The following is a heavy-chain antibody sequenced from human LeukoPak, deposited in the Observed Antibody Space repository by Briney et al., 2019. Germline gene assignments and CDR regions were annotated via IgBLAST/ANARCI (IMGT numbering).Heavy chain of an antibody. D-gene: IGHD3-3*01. CDR1: GFTFSNSA. J-gene: IGHJ4*02. Sequence: GGSLRLSCAASGFTFSNSAMSWVRQAPGKGLEWVSTLSGSGITTYYADSVKGRFTISRDNSKNTLYLQMNSLRAEDTAVYYCAKDLALENYWGQGTLVTVSS. CDR3: AKDLALENY. CDR2: LSGSGITT. V-gene: IGHV3-23*01.